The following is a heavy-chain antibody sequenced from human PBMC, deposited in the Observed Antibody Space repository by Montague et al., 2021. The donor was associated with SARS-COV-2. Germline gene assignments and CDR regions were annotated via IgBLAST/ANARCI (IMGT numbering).Heavy chain of an antibody. CDR2: IYHTGST. D-gene: IGHD2-21*01. Sequence: TLSLTCTVSGGSITSGGYYWTWIRQHPGEGLEWIGYIYHTGSTYYNPSLQSRLRTSVDTSKNEFSLTLTSVTAADTAIYYCARDRGWGSRGAWYIDLWGRGTLVTVTS. V-gene: IGHV4-31*03. CDR1: GGSITSGGYY. J-gene: IGHJ2*01. CDR3: ARDRGWGSRGAWYIDL.